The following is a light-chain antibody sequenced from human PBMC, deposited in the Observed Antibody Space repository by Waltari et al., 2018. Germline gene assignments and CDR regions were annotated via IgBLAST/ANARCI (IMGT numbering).Light chain of an antibody. J-gene: IGKJ1*01. Sequence: DIQMTQSTSSLSASVGDRVSITCRASQTISTYLSWYQQKPWKAPKLLIYAASSLQSGVPSTFSGSGSGTDFNLTICSLQPDDVATYYCQQTYTTPGWTFGQGTRLEIK. CDR3: QQTYTTPGWT. CDR2: AAS. CDR1: QTISTY. V-gene: IGKV1-39*01.